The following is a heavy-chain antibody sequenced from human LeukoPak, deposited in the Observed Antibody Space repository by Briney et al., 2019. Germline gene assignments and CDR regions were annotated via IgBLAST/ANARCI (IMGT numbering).Heavy chain of an antibody. Sequence: EGSLRLSCAASGFTFSDYYMSWIRQAPGKGLEWVSYMISSGNTIYYADSVKGRFTISRDNSKNTLYLQMNSLRAEDTAVYYCARSYSSGWSPLDYWGQGTLVTVSS. CDR1: GFTFSDYY. D-gene: IGHD6-19*01. CDR2: MISSGNTI. J-gene: IGHJ4*02. V-gene: IGHV3-11*01. CDR3: ARSYSSGWSPLDY.